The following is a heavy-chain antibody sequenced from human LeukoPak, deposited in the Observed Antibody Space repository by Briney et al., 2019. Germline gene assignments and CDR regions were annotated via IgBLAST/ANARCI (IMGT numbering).Heavy chain of an antibody. CDR3: SRSPQGSILDY. V-gene: IGHV5-10-1*01. CDR1: GYSFTSYW. J-gene: IGHJ4*02. CDR2: IDPSDSYT. Sequence: GESLRISCKGSGYSFTSYWISWVRQMPGKGLEWMGRIDPSDSYTNYSPSFQGHVTISADKSINTACLQWTSLKASDTAMYYCSRSPQGSILDYWGQGTLVTVSS. D-gene: IGHD3-9*01.